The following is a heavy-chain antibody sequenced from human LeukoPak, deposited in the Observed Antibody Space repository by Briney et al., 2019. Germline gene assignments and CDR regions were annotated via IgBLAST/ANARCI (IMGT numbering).Heavy chain of an antibody. CDR1: GGSFSGYY. J-gene: IGHJ6*02. Sequence: SETLSLTCAVYGGSFSGYYWSWIRQPPGKGLEWIGEINHSGSTNYNPSLKSRVTISVDTSKNQFSLKLSSMTAADTAVYYCARGDSSSWPDYYYYGMDVWGQGTTVTVSS. D-gene: IGHD6-13*01. CDR2: INHSGST. V-gene: IGHV4-34*01. CDR3: ARGDSSSWPDYYYYGMDV.